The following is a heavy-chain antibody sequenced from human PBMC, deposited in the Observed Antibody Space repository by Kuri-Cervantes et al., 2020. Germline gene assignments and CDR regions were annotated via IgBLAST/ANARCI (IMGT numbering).Heavy chain of an antibody. V-gene: IGHV4-34*01. Sequence: SQTLSLTCAVYGGSFSYHWNWIRQPPGKGLEWIGEINHSGDTNYNPSLKSRVTISVDTSKNQFSLKLSSVTAADTAVYYCARALLRGRDYWGQGTLVTVSS. CDR3: ARALLRGRDY. J-gene: IGHJ4*02. D-gene: IGHD3-10*01. CDR2: INHSGDT. CDR1: GGSFSYH.